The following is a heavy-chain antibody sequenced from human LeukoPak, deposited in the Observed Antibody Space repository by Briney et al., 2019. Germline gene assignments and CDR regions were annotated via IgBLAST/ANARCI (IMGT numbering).Heavy chain of an antibody. CDR2: ISSSGDIT. D-gene: IGHD3-22*01. V-gene: IGHV3-23*01. J-gene: IGHJ4*02. CDR3: AKDRPNYHESNGHYYRRNGDY. Sequence: GGSLRLSCAASGFTFHNYAMSWVRQAPGKGLECVSAISSSGDITFYADSVKGRFTISRDNSRYTLYLQMNSLRAEDAAMYYCAKDRPNYHESNGHYYRRNGDYWGQGTLVTVSS. CDR1: GFTFHNYA.